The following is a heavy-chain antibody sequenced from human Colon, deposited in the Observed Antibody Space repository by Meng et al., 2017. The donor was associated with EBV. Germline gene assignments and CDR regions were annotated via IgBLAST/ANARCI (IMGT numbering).Heavy chain of an antibody. V-gene: IGHV4-30-4*01. CDR3: ARNYYFDY. CDR2: IYYTGST. J-gene: IGHJ4*02. CDR1: GGSINSVDYY. Sequence: HVRLQVSGRGLVKPSQTLSLSCTVSGGSINSVDYYWSWIRQPPGKGLEWIGYIYYTGSTYYNPSLKSRVTISMDTAKNQFSLRLSSVTAADTAVYYCARNYYFDYWGQGTLVTVSS.